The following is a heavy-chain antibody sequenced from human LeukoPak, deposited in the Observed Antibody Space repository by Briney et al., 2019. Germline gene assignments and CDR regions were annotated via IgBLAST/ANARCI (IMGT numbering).Heavy chain of an antibody. V-gene: IGHV3-23*01. Sequence: GGSLRLSCAASGFTFSSYGMHWVRQAPGKGLEWVSAIGTSGGSTYYADSVKGRFTISRDNSRNTLYLQMNSLRAEDTAVYYCAKPHLRSFFGARPSDAFDIWGQGTMVTVSS. CDR2: IGTSGGST. CDR1: GFTFSSYG. CDR3: AKPHLRSFFGARPSDAFDI. J-gene: IGHJ3*02. D-gene: IGHD3-3*02.